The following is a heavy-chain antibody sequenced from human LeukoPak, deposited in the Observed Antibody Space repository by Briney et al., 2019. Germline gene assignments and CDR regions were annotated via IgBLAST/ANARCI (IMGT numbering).Heavy chain of an antibody. CDR1: GGSFSGYY. D-gene: IGHD6-19*01. CDR2: IYYSGST. Sequence: SETLSLTCAVYGGSFSGYYWSWIRQPPGKGLEWIGSIYYSGSTYYNPSLKSRVTISVDTSKNQFSLKLSSVTAADTAVYYCARHEDSSGWSDYWGQGTLVTVSS. J-gene: IGHJ4*02. V-gene: IGHV4-34*01. CDR3: ARHEDSSGWSDY.